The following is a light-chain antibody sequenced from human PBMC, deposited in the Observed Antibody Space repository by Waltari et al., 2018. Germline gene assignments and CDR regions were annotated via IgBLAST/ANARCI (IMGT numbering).Light chain of an antibody. CDR1: YIGAKS. J-gene: IGLJ2*01. V-gene: IGLV3-21*02. CDR2: DDS. Sequence: SYVLTPAPSVSVAPGPTARVTCGGNYIGAKSVNWYQQKPGQAPVLVVYDDSDRPSGIPERFSGSNSGSTATLTISRVEAGDEADYYCQVWDSSSDHVVFGGGTKLTVL. CDR3: QVWDSSSDHVV.